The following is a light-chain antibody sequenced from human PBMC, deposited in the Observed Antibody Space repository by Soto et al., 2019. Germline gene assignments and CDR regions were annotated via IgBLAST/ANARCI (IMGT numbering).Light chain of an antibody. V-gene: IGKV3-20*01. CDR1: QSVSSFY. CDR2: HTS. J-gene: IGKJ4*01. CDR3: QQYGGSPLT. Sequence: EIVLTQSPGTLSLSPGEGATLSCRASQSVSSFYLAWYQHKPGQAPRLLIYHTSIRATGIPDRFSGSGSGPDFPLTISRLEPEDFAVYYCQQYGGSPLTFGGGNKVGI.